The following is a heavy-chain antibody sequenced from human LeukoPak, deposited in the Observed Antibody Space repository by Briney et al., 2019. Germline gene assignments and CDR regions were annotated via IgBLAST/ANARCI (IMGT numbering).Heavy chain of an antibody. D-gene: IGHD6-13*01. CDR3: AKDRERQLKGDYSYYYYYMDV. Sequence: GGSLRLSCAASGFTFSSYAMSWVRQARGKGLEGVSAISGRGGSTYYADSVKDRFTISRDNSKNTLYLQMNSLRAEDTAVYYCAKDRERQLKGDYSYYYYYMDVWGKGTTVTVSS. CDR2: ISGRGGST. V-gene: IGHV3-23*01. J-gene: IGHJ6*03. CDR1: GFTFSSYA.